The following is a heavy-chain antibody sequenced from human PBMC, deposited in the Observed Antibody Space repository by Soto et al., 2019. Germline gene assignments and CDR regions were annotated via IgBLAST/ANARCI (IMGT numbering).Heavy chain of an antibody. CDR2: INPNSGGT. J-gene: IGHJ5*02. V-gene: IGHV1-2*04. D-gene: IGHD4-4*01. Sequence: ASVKVSCKASGYTFTDYNMHWVRQAPGQGLEWMGWINPNSGGTYYAQKFQGWVTMTRDTSITTAYMELTGLRSDDTAVYYCAGDPDSHYNDSHASSYPWGQGTLVTVSS. CDR1: GYTFTDYN. CDR3: AGDPDSHYNDSHASSYP.